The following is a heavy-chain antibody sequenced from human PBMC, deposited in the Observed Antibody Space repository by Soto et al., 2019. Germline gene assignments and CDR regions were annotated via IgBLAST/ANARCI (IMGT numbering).Heavy chain of an antibody. J-gene: IGHJ3*02. V-gene: IGHV1-46*01. CDR3: ARDWNVVVTATHDAFDI. D-gene: IGHD2-21*02. CDR1: GYTFTSYY. Sequence: GASVKVSCKASGYTFTSYYMDWVRQAPGQGLEWMGIINPSGGSTSYAQKFQGRVTMTRDTSTSTVYMELSSLRSEDTAVYYCARDWNVVVTATHDAFDIWGQGTMVTVSS. CDR2: INPSGGST.